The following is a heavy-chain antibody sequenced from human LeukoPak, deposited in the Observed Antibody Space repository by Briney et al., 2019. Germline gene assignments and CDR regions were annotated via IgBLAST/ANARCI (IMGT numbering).Heavy chain of an antibody. CDR1: GGSISSYY. CDR3: ARHLGYCSGGSCYSFYYYGMDV. Sequence: SETLSLTCTVSGGSISSYYWSWIRQPPGKGLEWIGYIYYSGSTNYNPSLKSRVTISVDTPKNRFSLKLSSVTAADTAVYYCARHLGYCSGGSCYSFYYYGMDVWGQGTTVTVSS. J-gene: IGHJ6*02. CDR2: IYYSGST. V-gene: IGHV4-59*08. D-gene: IGHD2-15*01.